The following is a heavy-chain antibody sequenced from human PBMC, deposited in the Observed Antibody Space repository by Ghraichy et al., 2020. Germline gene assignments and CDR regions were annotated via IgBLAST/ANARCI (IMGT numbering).Heavy chain of an antibody. J-gene: IGHJ6*02. CDR3: ARDGVSGYSYGYFGFYGMDV. Sequence: GGSLRLSCAASGFTFSSYSMNWVRQAPGKGLEWVSSISSSSSYIYYADSVKGRFTISRDNAKNSLYLQMNSLRAEDTAVYYCARDGVSGYSYGYFGFYGMDVWGQGTTVTVSS. V-gene: IGHV3-21*01. CDR2: ISSSSSYI. CDR1: GFTFSSYS. D-gene: IGHD5-18*01.